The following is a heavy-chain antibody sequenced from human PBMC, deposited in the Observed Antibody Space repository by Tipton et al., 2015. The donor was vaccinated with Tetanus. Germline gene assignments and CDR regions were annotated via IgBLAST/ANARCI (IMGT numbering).Heavy chain of an antibody. Sequence: SLRLSCAASGFTFSSYAMSWVRQAPGKGLEWVSAISGSGGSTYYADSVKGRFTISRDNSKNTLYLQMNSLRAEDTAVYYCATIVVVTAETDYWGQGTLVTVSS. J-gene: IGHJ4*02. CDR2: ISGSGGST. CDR1: GFTFSSYA. CDR3: ATIVVVTAETDY. D-gene: IGHD2-21*02. V-gene: IGHV3-23*01.